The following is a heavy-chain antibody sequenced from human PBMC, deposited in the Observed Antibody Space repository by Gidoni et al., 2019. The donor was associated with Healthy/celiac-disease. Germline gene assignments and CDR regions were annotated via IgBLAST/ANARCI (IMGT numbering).Heavy chain of an antibody. CDR3: ARQGPAGRVFDY. Sequence: QLQLQESGPGLVKPSETLSLTCTVSGGSISSSSYYWGWIRQPPGKGLEWIGSIYYSGSTYYNPSLKRRVTISVDTSKNQFSLKLSSVTAADTAVYYCARQGPAGRVFDYWGQGTLVTVSS. CDR2: IYYSGST. CDR1: GGSISSSSYY. J-gene: IGHJ4*02. V-gene: IGHV4-39*01. D-gene: IGHD2-8*02.